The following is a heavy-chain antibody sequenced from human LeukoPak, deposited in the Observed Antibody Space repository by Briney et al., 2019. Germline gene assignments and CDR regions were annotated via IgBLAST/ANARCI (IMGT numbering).Heavy chain of an antibody. CDR3: ARGSRGQWLVLNY. Sequence: GASVKVSCNASGYTFTSYAMNWARQAPGQGLEWMGWINTNTGNPTYAQGFTGRFVFSLDTSVSTAYLQISSLKAEDTAVYYCARGSRGQWLVLNYWGQGTLVTVSS. CDR2: INTNTGNP. J-gene: IGHJ4*02. CDR1: GYTFTSYA. V-gene: IGHV7-4-1*02. D-gene: IGHD6-19*01.